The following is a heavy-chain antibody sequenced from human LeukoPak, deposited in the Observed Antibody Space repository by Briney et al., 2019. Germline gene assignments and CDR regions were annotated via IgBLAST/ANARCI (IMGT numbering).Heavy chain of an antibody. Sequence: NTSETLSLTCTVSGGSISSSSYYWGWIRQPPGKGLEWIGSIYYSGSTYYNPSLKSRVTISVDTSKNQFSLKLSSVTAADTAVYYCARDLRVVGIKGGLRAFDIWGQGTMVTVSS. J-gene: IGHJ3*02. V-gene: IGHV4-39*07. CDR2: IYYSGST. D-gene: IGHD3-22*01. CDR3: ARDLRVVGIKGGLRAFDI. CDR1: GGSISSSSYY.